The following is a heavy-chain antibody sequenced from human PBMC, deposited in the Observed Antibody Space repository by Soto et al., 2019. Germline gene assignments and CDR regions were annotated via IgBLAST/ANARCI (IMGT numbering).Heavy chain of an antibody. Sequence: QSQTLSLTCAISGDSVSSNSAAWNWIRQSPSRGLEWLGRTYYRSKWYNDYAVSVKSRITINPDTSKNQSSLQLNSVTPEDTAVYYCARSTGDSGDDAFDIWGQGTMVTVSS. V-gene: IGHV6-1*01. J-gene: IGHJ3*02. D-gene: IGHD7-27*01. CDR3: ARSTGDSGDDAFDI. CDR1: GDSVSSNSAA. CDR2: TYYRSKWYN.